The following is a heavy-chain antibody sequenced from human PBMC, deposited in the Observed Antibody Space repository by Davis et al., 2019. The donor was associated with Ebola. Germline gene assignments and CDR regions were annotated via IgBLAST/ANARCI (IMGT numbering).Heavy chain of an antibody. CDR2: IDHSGRS. D-gene: IGHD2-2*01. CDR1: GGSLSGYY. CDR3: VRYCSSTTCNLLDP. J-gene: IGHJ5*02. Sequence: PGGSLRLSCAVYGGSLSGYYWTWIRQPPGTGLEWIGEIDHSGRSTCSSSLKSRVTISVDTSRNQFSLKVTSVTAADTAVYYCVRYCSSTTCNLLDPWGQGSLVIVSS. V-gene: IGHV4-34*01.